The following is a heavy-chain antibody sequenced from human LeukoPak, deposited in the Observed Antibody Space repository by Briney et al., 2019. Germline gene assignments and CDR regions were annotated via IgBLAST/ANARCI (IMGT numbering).Heavy chain of an antibody. CDR2: IYSGGST. CDR1: GFTVSSNY. Sequence: GGSLRLSCVASGFTVSSNYMSWVRQAPGKGLEWVSVIYSGGSTYYADSVKGRFTISRDNSQNTLYLQMSSLRVEDTAVYYCARETSSYAYFNYWGQGTLVTVSS. V-gene: IGHV3-53*01. CDR3: ARETSSYAYFNY. J-gene: IGHJ4*02. D-gene: IGHD5-18*01.